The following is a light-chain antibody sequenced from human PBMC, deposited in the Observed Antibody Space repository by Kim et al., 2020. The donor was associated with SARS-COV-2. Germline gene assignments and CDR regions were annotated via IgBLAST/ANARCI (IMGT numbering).Light chain of an antibody. Sequence: EVVVTQSPATLSVFPGERATLSCRTSETVTTSLAWYQQTPGQAPRLLIHGASARPTGLPARFSGGGSGTDFTLTITGAQSEDAATYYCQQYSDWTPTFGQGTKVDIK. CDR2: GAS. J-gene: IGKJ1*01. CDR3: QQYSDWTPT. V-gene: IGKV3-15*01. CDR1: ETVTTS.